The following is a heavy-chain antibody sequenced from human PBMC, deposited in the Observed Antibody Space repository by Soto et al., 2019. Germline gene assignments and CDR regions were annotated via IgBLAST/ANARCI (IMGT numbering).Heavy chain of an antibody. CDR2: IYYPGTT. V-gene: IGHV4-59*01. CDR3: ARGSRSGWFGDSFDS. Sequence: QVQLQEAGPGLVKPSETLSLTCTVSGGSISSFYWSWIRQSPGRGLEWIGYIYYPGTTHYNPSLNTRFTITVDTSNVPFPLRLRSVTAADPSVYFCARGSRSGWFGDSFDSWGHGTLVSVSS. J-gene: IGHJ4*01. CDR1: GGSISSFY. D-gene: IGHD6-19*01.